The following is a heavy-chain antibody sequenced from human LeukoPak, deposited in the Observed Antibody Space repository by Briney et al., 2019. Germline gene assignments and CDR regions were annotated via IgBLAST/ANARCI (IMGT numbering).Heavy chain of an antibody. Sequence: PGGSLRLSCAASGFTFSSYSMNWVRQAPGKGLEWVSYISSTSSTIYYADSVKGRFTISRDNAKNSLYLQMNSLRAEDTAVYYCARLTRHRATPQFFDYWGQGTLVTVSS. D-gene: IGHD3-3*01. CDR3: ARLTRHRATPQFFDY. J-gene: IGHJ4*02. CDR1: GFTFSSYS. V-gene: IGHV3-48*04. CDR2: ISSTSSTI.